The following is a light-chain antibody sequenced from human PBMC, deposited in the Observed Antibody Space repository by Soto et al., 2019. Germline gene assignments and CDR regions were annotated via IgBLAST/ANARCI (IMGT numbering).Light chain of an antibody. CDR3: FSFTRSSTWV. CDR2: EVS. Sequence: QSALTQPASVSGSPGQSITISCTGTSSDVGGYNYVSWSQQHPGKAPKLVIYEVSNRPSGVSNRFSGSKSGNTASPTISGLQAEDEADYYCFSFTRSSTWVFGGGTKVTVL. J-gene: IGLJ3*02. CDR1: SSDVGGYNY. V-gene: IGLV2-14*01.